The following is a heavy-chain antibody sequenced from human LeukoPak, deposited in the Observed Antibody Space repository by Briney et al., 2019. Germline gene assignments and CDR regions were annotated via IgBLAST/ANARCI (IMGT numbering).Heavy chain of an antibody. Sequence: MPSETLSLTCTVSGGSISSGGYYWSWIRQHPGKGLEWIGYIYYSGSTYYNPSLKSRVTISVDTSKNQFSLKLSPVTAADTAVYYCARDQWDYGHFDYWGQGTLVTVSS. J-gene: IGHJ4*02. CDR1: GGSISSGGYY. CDR3: ARDQWDYGHFDY. CDR2: IYYSGST. D-gene: IGHD1-26*01. V-gene: IGHV4-31*03.